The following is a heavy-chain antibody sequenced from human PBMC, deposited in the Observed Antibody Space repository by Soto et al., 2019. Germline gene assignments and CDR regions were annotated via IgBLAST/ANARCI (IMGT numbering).Heavy chain of an antibody. Sequence: QITLNESGPTVVRPTETLTLTCRFSGFSLTTSGVGVGWIRQSPGKAPEWLALIYWDDDKRYSASLKSRLTITKDTSKNQVALTVSDLDPTETATYYCAHRVLRTVFGLVTTTAIYFDFWGQGTPVAVSS. D-gene: IGHD3-3*01. CDR3: AHRVLRTVFGLVTTTAIYFDF. J-gene: IGHJ4*02. V-gene: IGHV2-5*02. CDR1: GFSLTTSGVG. CDR2: IYWDDDK.